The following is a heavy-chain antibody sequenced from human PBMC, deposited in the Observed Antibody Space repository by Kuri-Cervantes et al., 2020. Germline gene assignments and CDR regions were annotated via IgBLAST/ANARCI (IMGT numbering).Heavy chain of an antibody. V-gene: IGHV1-8*01. CDR1: GYTFTSYD. D-gene: IGHD6-13*01. CDR2: MNPNSGNT. J-gene: IGHJ5*02. Sequence: ASVKVSCKASGYTFTSYDINWVRQATGQGLEWMGWMNPNSGNTGYAQKFQGRVTMTRNTSISTAYMELSSLRPEDTAVYYCARAAADEDWFDPWGQGTLVTVSS. CDR3: ARAAADEDWFDP.